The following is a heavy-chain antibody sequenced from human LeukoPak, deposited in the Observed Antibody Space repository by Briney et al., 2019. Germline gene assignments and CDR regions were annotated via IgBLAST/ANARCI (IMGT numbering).Heavy chain of an antibody. Sequence: ASVKVSCKASGYTFTSYGINWVRQAPGQGLEWMGWISAYDGNTKYSQEFQGRVTMTTDTSTSTAYMELRSLGSDDTAVYYCARDLDSFSSGWYVSRVWGQGTLVTVSS. J-gene: IGHJ4*02. D-gene: IGHD6-19*01. V-gene: IGHV1-18*01. CDR1: GYTFTSYG. CDR3: ARDLDSFSSGWYVSRV. CDR2: ISAYDGNT.